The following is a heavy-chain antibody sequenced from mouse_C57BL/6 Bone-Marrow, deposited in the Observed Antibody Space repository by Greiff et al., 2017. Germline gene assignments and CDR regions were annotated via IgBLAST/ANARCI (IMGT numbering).Heavy chain of an antibody. J-gene: IGHJ2*01. D-gene: IGHD2-3*01. CDR2: IDPEIGDT. CDR1: GFNIKDDY. V-gene: IGHV14-4*01. Sequence: VQLQQSGAEFVRPGASVKLSCTASGFNIKDDYIHWVKQRPEQGLEWIGWIDPEIGDTEYASKFQGKATITSDTSSNTAYLQLSSLISEDTAVYYCSSFDGNYFDFWGQGTPLTVAS. CDR3: SSFDGNYFDF.